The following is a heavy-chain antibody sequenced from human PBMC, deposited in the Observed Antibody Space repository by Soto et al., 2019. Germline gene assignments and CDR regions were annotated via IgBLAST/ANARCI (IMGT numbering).Heavy chain of an antibody. CDR1: GFTFSSYA. J-gene: IGHJ4*02. V-gene: IGHV3-23*01. CDR3: ASPAPPKRRVTGAFDY. D-gene: IGHD1-20*01. CDR2: ISGSGGST. Sequence: GGSLRLSCAASGFTFSSYAMSWVRQAPGKGLEWVSAISGSGGSTYYADSVKGRFTISRDNSKNTLYLQMNSLRAEDTAVYYCASPAPPKRRVTGAFDYWGQGTLVTVSS.